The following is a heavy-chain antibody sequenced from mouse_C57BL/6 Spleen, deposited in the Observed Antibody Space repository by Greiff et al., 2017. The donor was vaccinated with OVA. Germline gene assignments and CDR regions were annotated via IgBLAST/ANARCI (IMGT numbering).Heavy chain of an antibody. CDR1: GFTFSDSG. J-gene: IGHJ4*01. V-gene: IGHV5-17*01. Sequence: EVQVVESGGGLVKPGGSLKLSCAASGFTFSDSGMHWVRQAPEKGLEWVAYISSGSSTTYYADTVKGRFTISRDNAKNTLFLQMTSLRSEDTAVYYCTKSYYGDDGDRDYWGQGTSVTVSS. CDR3: TKSYYGDDGDRDY. D-gene: IGHD2-9*01. CDR2: ISSGSSTT.